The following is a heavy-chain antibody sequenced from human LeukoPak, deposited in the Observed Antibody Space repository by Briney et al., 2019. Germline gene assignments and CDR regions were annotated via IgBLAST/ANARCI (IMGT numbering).Heavy chain of an antibody. D-gene: IGHD3-10*01. CDR2: IYDSGST. V-gene: IGHV4-39*01. CDR1: GGSISSYY. J-gene: IGHJ5*02. Sequence: SETLSLTCTVSGGSISSYYWSWIRQPPGKGLEWIGSIYDSGSTYYNPSLKSRVTISVDTSKNQFSLKLNSATAADTAVYYCARHYGPWGQGTLVTVSS. CDR3: ARHYGP.